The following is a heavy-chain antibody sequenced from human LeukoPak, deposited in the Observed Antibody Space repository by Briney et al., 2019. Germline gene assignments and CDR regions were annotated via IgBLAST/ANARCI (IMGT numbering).Heavy chain of an antibody. Sequence: SETLSLTCTVSGGSISIYYWSWIRQPPGKGLQWIAYIYYIGSTTYYPFLKSRLTISIDPSRNHFSLVLISPTVSDTAGHYCARGRGDSRGTFFVSCGQGTMVTVSS. D-gene: IGHD3-22*01. V-gene: IGHV4-59*12. J-gene: IGHJ4*02. CDR2: IYYIGST. CDR1: GGSISIYY. CDR3: ARGRGDSRGTFFVS.